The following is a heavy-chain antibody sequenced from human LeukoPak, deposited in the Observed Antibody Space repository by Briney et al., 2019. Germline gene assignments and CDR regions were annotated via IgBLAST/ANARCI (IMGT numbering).Heavy chain of an antibody. CDR2: ISYDGSNK. D-gene: IGHD6-19*01. CDR1: GFTFSSYG. CDR3: AKFYTSGAWDWFDP. Sequence: GGSLRLSCAASGFTFSSYGMHWVRQAPGKGLEWVAVISYDGSNKHYADSVKGRFTMSRDNSKNTLYLQMNSLRAEDTAVYYCAKFYTSGAWDWFDPWGQGTLVSVSS. V-gene: IGHV3-30*18. J-gene: IGHJ5*02.